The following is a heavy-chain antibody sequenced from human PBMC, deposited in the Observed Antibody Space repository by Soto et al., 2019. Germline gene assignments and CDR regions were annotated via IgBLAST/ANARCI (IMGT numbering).Heavy chain of an antibody. D-gene: IGHD6-19*01. CDR1: GDTFSSYA. CDR2: IIPVSGPA. Sequence: QVQLVQSVAEMKKPGSSVKVSCQASGDTFSSYAISWVRQAPGQGLEWMGGIIPVSGPANYAQKFQGRVSITADDSATTVYMELSSLRCEDTAVYYCARDSPYSSPSHAFDIWGQGTLVTVSS. J-gene: IGHJ3*02. V-gene: IGHV1-69*01. CDR3: ARDSPYSSPSHAFDI.